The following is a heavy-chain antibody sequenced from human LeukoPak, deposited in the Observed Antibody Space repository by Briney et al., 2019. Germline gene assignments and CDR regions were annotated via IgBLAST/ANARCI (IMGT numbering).Heavy chain of an antibody. J-gene: IGHJ3*02. CDR1: GGSLSGGGYY. CDR2: IYYSGST. D-gene: IGHD3-22*01. Sequence: SETLSLTCTVSGGSLSGGGYYWSWIRQHPGKGLEWIGYIYYSGSTYYNPSLKSRVTISVDTSKNQFSLKLSSVTAADTAVYYCARAGSIVVVITTYDAFDIWGQGTMVTVSS. CDR3: ARAGSIVVVITTYDAFDI. V-gene: IGHV4-31*03.